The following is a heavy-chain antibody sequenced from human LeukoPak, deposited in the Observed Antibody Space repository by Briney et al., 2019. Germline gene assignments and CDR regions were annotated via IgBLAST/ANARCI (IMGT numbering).Heavy chain of an antibody. CDR3: ARGYCSGGSCYSYYYYNYMDV. J-gene: IGHJ6*03. CDR1: GGSISSSSYY. Sequence: SETLSLTCTDSGGSISSSSYYWGWIRQPPGKGLEWIGSIYYSGSTYYNPSLKSRVTIAVDTSKNQFSLKLSSVTAADTAVYYCARGYCSGGSCYSYYYYNYMDVWGKGTTVTVSS. CDR2: IYYSGST. V-gene: IGHV4-39*07. D-gene: IGHD2-15*01.